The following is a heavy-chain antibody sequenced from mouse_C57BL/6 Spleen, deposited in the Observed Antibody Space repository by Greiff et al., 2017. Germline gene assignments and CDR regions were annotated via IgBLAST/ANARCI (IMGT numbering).Heavy chain of an antibody. CDR3: ARGLLLRHFDY. J-gene: IGHJ2*01. Sequence: EVMLVESGGGLVKPGGSLKLSCAASGFTFSSYAMSWVRQTPDKRLEWVATISDGGSYTYYPDNVKGRFTISRDNAKNNLYLQMSHLKSEDTAMYYCARGLLLRHFDYWGQGTTLTVSS. D-gene: IGHD1-1*01. CDR2: ISDGGSYT. V-gene: IGHV5-4*03. CDR1: GFTFSSYA.